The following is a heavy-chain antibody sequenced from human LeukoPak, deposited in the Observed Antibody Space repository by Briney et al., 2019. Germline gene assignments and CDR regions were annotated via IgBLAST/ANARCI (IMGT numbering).Heavy chain of an antibody. D-gene: IGHD1-1*01. Sequence: GGSLRLSCAVSGFTFSSYGMHWVRQAPGKGPEWVALRRNDGRNKYYKDSVRGRFTISRDNSKNTLYLQMNSLRAEDTAVYYCAKDVGFMEYWGQGTLVTVSS. V-gene: IGHV3-30*02. CDR2: RRNDGRNK. CDR1: GFTFSSYG. J-gene: IGHJ4*02. CDR3: AKDVGFMEY.